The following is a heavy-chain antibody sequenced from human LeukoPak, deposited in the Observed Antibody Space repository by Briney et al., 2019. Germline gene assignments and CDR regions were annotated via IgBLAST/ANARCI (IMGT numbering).Heavy chain of an antibody. Sequence: PGGSLRLSCAASGFTFSSYSMNWVRQAPGKGLELVSSISSSSSYIYYADSVKGRFTISRDNAKNSLYLQMNSLRAEDTAVYYCARDYYGSGSYYKGSGFLYWGQGTLVTVSS. D-gene: IGHD3-10*01. J-gene: IGHJ4*02. CDR3: ARDYYGSGSYYKGSGFLY. V-gene: IGHV3-21*01. CDR1: GFTFSSYS. CDR2: ISSSSSYI.